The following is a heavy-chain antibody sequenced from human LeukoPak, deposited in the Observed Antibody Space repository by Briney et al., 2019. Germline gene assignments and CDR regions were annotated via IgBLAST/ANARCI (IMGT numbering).Heavy chain of an antibody. Sequence: SETLSLTCTVSGDSTSSGNYYWSWIRQPAGKGLEWIGRIHTSGSTNYNPSLKSRATISVDTSKSQFSLKLSSVTAADTAVYYCARVGSGSVSAWDYYYMDVWGKGTTVTVSS. CDR1: GDSTSSGNYY. CDR2: IHTSGST. D-gene: IGHD3-10*01. CDR3: ARVGSGSVSAWDYYYMDV. V-gene: IGHV4-61*02. J-gene: IGHJ6*03.